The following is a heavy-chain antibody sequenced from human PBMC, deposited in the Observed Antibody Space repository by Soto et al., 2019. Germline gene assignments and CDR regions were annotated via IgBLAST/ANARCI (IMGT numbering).Heavy chain of an antibody. CDR3: GSGGGWNDFYYYYYMDV. CDR1: GYTFTSYD. V-gene: IGHV1-8*01. CDR2: MNPNSGNT. Sequence: GASVKVSCKASGYTFTSYDINWVRQATGQRLEWMGWMNPNSGNTGYAQKFQGRVTMTRNTSISTAYMELSSLRSEDTAVYYCGSGGGWNDFYYYYYMDVWGKGTTVTVSS. J-gene: IGHJ6*03. D-gene: IGHD1-1*01.